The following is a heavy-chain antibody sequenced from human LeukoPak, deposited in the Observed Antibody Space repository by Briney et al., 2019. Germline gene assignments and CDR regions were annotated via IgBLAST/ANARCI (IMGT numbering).Heavy chain of an antibody. CDR2: IYHSGTT. J-gene: IGHJ4*02. Sequence: PSETLSLTCAVSGVSISSGDYSWGWLRQPPGKGLEWIGYIYHSGTTYYNPSLKSRGTISLDRSKNQFSLKLTSVTAADTAVYYCAGDFGSGSYRFDYWGQGTLVTVSS. CDR1: GVSISSGDYS. CDR3: AGDFGSGSYRFDY. D-gene: IGHD3-10*01. V-gene: IGHV4-30-2*01.